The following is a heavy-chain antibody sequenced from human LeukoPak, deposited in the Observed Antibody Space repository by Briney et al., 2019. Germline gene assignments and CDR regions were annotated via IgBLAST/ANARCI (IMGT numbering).Heavy chain of an antibody. Sequence: SQTLSLTCTVSGGSISSGDYYWSWSRQPPGKGLEWIGYMYYSGSTYYNPSLKSRVTISLDTSKNQFSLKLNSVTAADTAVYYCARPYYYDSRIDPWGQGTLVTVSS. CDR1: GGSISSGDYY. CDR2: MYYSGST. J-gene: IGHJ5*02. D-gene: IGHD3-22*01. V-gene: IGHV4-30-4*01. CDR3: ARPYYYDSRIDP.